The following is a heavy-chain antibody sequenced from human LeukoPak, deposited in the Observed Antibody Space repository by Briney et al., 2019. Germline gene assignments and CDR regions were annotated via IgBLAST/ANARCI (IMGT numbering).Heavy chain of an antibody. CDR3: AKGPTFTIAAGTGEYFQH. CDR2: IWYDGSNK. V-gene: IGHV3-33*06. CDR1: GFTFSSYG. J-gene: IGHJ1*01. D-gene: IGHD6-13*01. Sequence: GGSLRLSCAASGFTFSSYGMHWVRQAPGKGLEWVAVIWYDGSNKYYADSVKGRFTISRDNSKNTLYLQMNSLRAEDTAVYYCAKGPTFTIAAGTGEYFQHWGQGTLVTVSS.